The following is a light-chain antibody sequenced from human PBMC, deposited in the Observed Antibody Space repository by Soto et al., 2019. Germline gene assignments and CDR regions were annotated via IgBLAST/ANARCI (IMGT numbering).Light chain of an antibody. CDR3: CSFADFTYV. CDR1: SSDIGSYDL. J-gene: IGLJ1*01. V-gene: IGLV2-23*02. Sequence: QSVLTQPGSVSGSPGQSITISCTGTSSDIGSYDLVSWYQQHPGTAPKLIIYEVTKRPSGVSTRFSGSKSGNTASLTISGLQAVDEADYYCCSFADFTYVFGTGTKV. CDR2: EVT.